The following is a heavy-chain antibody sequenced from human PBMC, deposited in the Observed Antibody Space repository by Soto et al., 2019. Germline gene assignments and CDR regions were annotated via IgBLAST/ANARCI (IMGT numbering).Heavy chain of an antibody. J-gene: IGHJ6*02. V-gene: IGHV4-59*01. Sequence: QVQLQESGPGLVKPSETLSLTCNVSGGSISSYYWSWIRQPPGKGLEWIGYIYYSGSTNYNPSLKSRVTISVNTSKNQFSLKLSSVTAADTAVYYCARSPYDILTGYSGYGMDVWGQGTTVTVSS. CDR3: ARSPYDILTGYSGYGMDV. CDR2: IYYSGST. D-gene: IGHD3-9*01. CDR1: GGSISSYY.